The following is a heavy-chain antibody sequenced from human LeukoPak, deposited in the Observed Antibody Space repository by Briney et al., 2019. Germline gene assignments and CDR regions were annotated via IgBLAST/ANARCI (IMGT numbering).Heavy chain of an antibody. D-gene: IGHD3-22*01. CDR3: ARVEMVRSYYDSSGYYYVKDY. CDR2: IIPIFGTA. V-gene: IGHV1-69*05. CDR1: GGTFSSYA. Sequence: SVKVSCKASGGTFSSYAISWVRQAPGQGLEWMGRIIPIFGTANYAQKFQGRVTITTDESTSTAYMELSSLRSEDPAVYYCARVEMVRSYYDSSGYYYVKDYWGQGTLVTVSS. J-gene: IGHJ4*02.